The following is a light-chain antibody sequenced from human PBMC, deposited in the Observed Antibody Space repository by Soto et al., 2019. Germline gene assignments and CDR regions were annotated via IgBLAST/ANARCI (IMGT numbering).Light chain of an antibody. CDR3: AAWDDSLNGYV. Sequence: QSVLTQPPSVSGAPGQRVTISCTGSSSNIGAGYDVHWYQQLAGKAPKLLIYYDDLLPSGVSDRFSGSKSGTSASLAISGLQSEDEADYYCAAWDDSLNGYVFGTGTKVTVL. J-gene: IGLJ1*01. CDR2: YDD. V-gene: IGLV1-36*01. CDR1: SSNIGAGYD.